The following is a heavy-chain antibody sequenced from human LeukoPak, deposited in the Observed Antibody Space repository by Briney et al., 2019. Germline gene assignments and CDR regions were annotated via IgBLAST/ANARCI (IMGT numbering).Heavy chain of an antibody. V-gene: IGHV4-39*01. J-gene: IGHJ6*03. CDR2: MYSNGGGR. CDR3: TRRTYSTYMDV. Sequence: SETLSLTCTVSGGSMITDTFYWVWIRQPPGKGLEWIANMYSNGGGRQYNRSLTNRVSISVDTSKNQFFLDLNSVTAADTAIYYCTRRTYSTYMDVWGQGTTVTVSS. D-gene: IGHD1-7*01. CDR1: GGSMITDTFY.